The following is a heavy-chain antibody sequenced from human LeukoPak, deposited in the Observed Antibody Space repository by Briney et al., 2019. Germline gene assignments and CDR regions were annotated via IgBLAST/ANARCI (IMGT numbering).Heavy chain of an antibody. CDR2: ISSSGSTI. CDR1: GFTFSSYE. D-gene: IGHD3-10*02. J-gene: IGHJ6*04. CDR3: AELGITMIGGV. V-gene: IGHV3-48*03. Sequence: GGSLRLSCAASGFTFSSYEMNWVRQAPGKGREWVSYISSSGSTIYYADSVKGRFTISRDNDKNSLYLQVNSLRAEDTAVYYCAELGITMIGGVWGKGTTVTISS.